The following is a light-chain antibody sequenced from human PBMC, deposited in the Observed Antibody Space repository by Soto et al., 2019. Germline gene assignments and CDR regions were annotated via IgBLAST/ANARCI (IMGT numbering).Light chain of an antibody. Sequence: QAVLTQSPSASGTPGQRVTISWSGSSSNIGSNYVYWYQHLPGTAPKLLIYSNKQRPSGVPDRFSGSKSGTSAPLAISGLRSEDEADYYCAAWDASLSGYVFGTGTKVTVL. CDR3: AAWDASLSGYV. CDR1: SSNIGSNY. J-gene: IGLJ1*01. V-gene: IGLV1-47*02. CDR2: SNK.